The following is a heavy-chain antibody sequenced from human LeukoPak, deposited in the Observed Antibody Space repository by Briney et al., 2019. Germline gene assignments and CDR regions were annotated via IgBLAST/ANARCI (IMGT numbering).Heavy chain of an antibody. J-gene: IGHJ3*02. D-gene: IGHD5-12*01. CDR1: GGSINSYY. Sequence: PSETLSLTCTVSGGSINSYYWSWIRQPPGKGLEWIGYIYYSGSTNYNPSLKSRVTISADTSKNQSCLKLSSVTAADTAVYYCARGVREQWIYDAFDIWGEGTMLTVSS. CDR3: ARGVREQWIYDAFDI. CDR2: IYYSGST. V-gene: IGHV4-59*01.